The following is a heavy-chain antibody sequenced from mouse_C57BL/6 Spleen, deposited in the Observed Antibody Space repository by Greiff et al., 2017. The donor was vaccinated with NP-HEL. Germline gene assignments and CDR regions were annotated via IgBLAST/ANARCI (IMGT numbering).Heavy chain of an antibody. CDR2: INPSNGGT. D-gene: IGHD1-1*01. CDR1: GYTFTSYW. Sequence: VQLQQPGTELVKPGASVKLSCKASGYTFTSYWMHWVKQRPGQGLEWIGNINPSNGGTNYNEKFKSKATLTVDKSSSTAYMQLSSLTSEDSAVDYCAITTVVDWYFDVWGTGTTVTVSS. V-gene: IGHV1-53*01. J-gene: IGHJ1*03. CDR3: AITTVVDWYFDV.